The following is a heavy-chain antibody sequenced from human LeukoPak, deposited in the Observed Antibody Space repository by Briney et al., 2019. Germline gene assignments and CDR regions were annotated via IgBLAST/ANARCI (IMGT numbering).Heavy chain of an antibody. D-gene: IGHD2-2*01. CDR1: GFTFSSYS. Sequence: GGSLRLSCAASGFTFSSYSTNWVRQAPGKGLEWVSSISSSSSYIYYADSVKGRFTISRDNAKNSLYLQMNSLRAEDTAVYYCATLAHIVVVPAATYNWFDPWGQGTLVTVSS. V-gene: IGHV3-21*01. CDR3: ATLAHIVVVPAATYNWFDP. J-gene: IGHJ5*02. CDR2: ISSSSSYI.